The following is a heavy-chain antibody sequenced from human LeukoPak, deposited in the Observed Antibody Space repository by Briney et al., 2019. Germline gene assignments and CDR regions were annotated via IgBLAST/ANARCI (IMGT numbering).Heavy chain of an antibody. J-gene: IGHJ4*02. CDR1: GYTFTSYY. Sequence: ASVKVSCXASGYTFTSYYMHWVRQAPGQGLEWMGIINPSGGSTSSAQKFQGRVTMTRDTSTSTVYMELSSLRSEDTAVYYCARDVAIAAAGYYFDYWGQGTLVTVSS. CDR2: INPSGGST. CDR3: ARDVAIAAAGYYFDY. V-gene: IGHV1-46*01. D-gene: IGHD6-13*01.